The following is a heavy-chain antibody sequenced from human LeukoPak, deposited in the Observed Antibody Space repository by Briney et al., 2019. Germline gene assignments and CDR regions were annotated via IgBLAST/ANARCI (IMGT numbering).Heavy chain of an antibody. D-gene: IGHD4-23*01. CDR1: GNYW. J-gene: IGHJ6*02. Sequence: PGGSLRLSCAASGNYWMHWVRQAPGKGLVWVSHINSDGSWTSYADSVKGRFTISKDNAKNTVYLQMNSLRAEDTAVYYCARDLYGGHYYGMDVWGQGTTVTVSS. CDR3: ARDLYGGHYYGMDV. CDR2: INSDGSWT. V-gene: IGHV3-74*01.